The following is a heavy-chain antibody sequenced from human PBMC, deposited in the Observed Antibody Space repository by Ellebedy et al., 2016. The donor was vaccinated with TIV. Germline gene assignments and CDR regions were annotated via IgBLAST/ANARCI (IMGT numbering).Heavy chain of an antibody. D-gene: IGHD3-9*01. CDR3: AKELVSRDSLSFDY. V-gene: IGHV3-23*01. CDR1: GFSFSTYA. J-gene: IGHJ4*02. Sequence: GESLKISCAASGFSFSTYAMAWVRQAPGTGLEWLSAIGSRSEYKFYTDSVKGRFTIARDNSKNTLWLQMYSLRDEDTAVYYFAKELVSRDSLSFDYWGLGTLVTVTS. CDR2: IGSRSEYK.